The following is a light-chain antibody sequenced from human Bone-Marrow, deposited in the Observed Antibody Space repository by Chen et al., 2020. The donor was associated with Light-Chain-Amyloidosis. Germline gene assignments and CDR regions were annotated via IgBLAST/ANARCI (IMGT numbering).Light chain of an antibody. CDR3: QVWDRSSDRPV. J-gene: IGLJ3*02. Sequence: SYVLTQPSSVSVAPGPTAMFACWGNNIGSTSVHWYQQTPGQAPRLVVYDDSDRPSGFPERLSGSNSGNTATLTIGRVEAGDEADYYCQVWDRSSDRPVFGGGTKLTVL. CDR2: DDS. CDR1: NIGSTS. V-gene: IGLV3-21*02.